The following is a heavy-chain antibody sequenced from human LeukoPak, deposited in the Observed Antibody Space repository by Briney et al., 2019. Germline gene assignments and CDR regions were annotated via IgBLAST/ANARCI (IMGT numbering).Heavy chain of an antibody. CDR3: ARGAGDGWYYFDY. D-gene: IGHD5-24*01. CDR2: IIPIIGTA. V-gene: IGHV1-69*06. CDR1: GGTFSSYA. Sequence: ASVKVSCKASGGTFSSYAISWVRQAPGQGLEWMGGIIPIIGTANYAQKFQGRVTITADKSTSTAYMELSSLRSEDTAVYYCARGAGDGWYYFDYWGQGTLVTVSS. J-gene: IGHJ4*02.